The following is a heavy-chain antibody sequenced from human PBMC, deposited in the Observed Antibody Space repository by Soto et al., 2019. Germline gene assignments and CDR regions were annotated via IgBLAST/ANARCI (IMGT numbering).Heavy chain of an antibody. J-gene: IGHJ4*02. V-gene: IGHV3-23*01. CDR3: AKYSLIYFDSSSYLPLDY. CDR2: ISAGVGST. CDR1: GFTFSSYV. Sequence: XEFLRLSCAASGFTFSSYVMSGVRQAPGKGLEWVSAISAGVGSTYYADSVRGRFTISRDNSKNTVYLQMNSLRAEDTAVYYCAKYSLIYFDSSSYLPLDYWGQGTLVTVSS. D-gene: IGHD3-22*01.